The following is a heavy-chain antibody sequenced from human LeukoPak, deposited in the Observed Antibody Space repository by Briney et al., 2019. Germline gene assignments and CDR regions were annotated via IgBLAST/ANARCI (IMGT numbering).Heavy chain of an antibody. J-gene: IGHJ1*01. CDR1: GYTFTTYD. D-gene: IGHD3-10*01. V-gene: IGHV1-8*01. CDR2: MNPNSGNT. CDR3: ARGPRDGSGSSYFQH. Sequence: ASVKVSCKASGYTFTTYDINWVRQATGHGLEWMGWMNPNSGNTGYAPKFQGRVTMTRNTSISTAYMELSSLRSGDTAVYYCARGPRDGSGSSYFQHWGQGTLVTVSS.